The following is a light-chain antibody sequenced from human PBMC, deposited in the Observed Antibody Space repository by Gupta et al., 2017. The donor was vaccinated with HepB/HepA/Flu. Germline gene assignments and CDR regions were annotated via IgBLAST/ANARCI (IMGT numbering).Light chain of an antibody. CDR2: AAF. CDR1: QSISTY. CDR3: QQTDSTPLT. V-gene: IGKV1-39*01. Sequence: DIQMTQSPSSLSASVGDRVTITCRASQSISTYLNWYRHKPGKAPKLLIYAAFSLQSGVPSRFSGSGSGTDFTLTITRLQPEDFATYYCQQTDSTPLTFGQGTLMEIK. J-gene: IGKJ5*01.